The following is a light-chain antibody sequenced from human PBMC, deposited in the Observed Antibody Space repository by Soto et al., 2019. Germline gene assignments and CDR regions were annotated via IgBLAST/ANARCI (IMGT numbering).Light chain of an antibody. CDR3: QQYGSSPWT. CDR1: QSVSSSY. Sequence: PGEAATLSCRASQSVSSSYLAWYQQKPGQAPRLLIYGASSRATGIPDRFSGSGSGTDFTLTISRLEPEDFAVYYCQQYGSSPWTFGQGTKVDIK. CDR2: GAS. J-gene: IGKJ1*01. V-gene: IGKV3-20*01.